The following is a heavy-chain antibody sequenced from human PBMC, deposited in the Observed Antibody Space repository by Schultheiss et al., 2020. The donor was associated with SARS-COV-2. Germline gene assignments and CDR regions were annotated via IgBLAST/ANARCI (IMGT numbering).Heavy chain of an antibody. J-gene: IGHJ4*02. CDR1: GGSFSGYY. CDR3: ARRGNYYDSSGYLDY. D-gene: IGHD3-22*01. Sequence: SETLSLTCAVYGGSFSGYYWSWIRQPPGKGLEWIGEINHSGSTNYNPSLKSRVTISVDTSKNQFSLKLSSVTAADTAVYYCARRGNYYDSSGYLDYWGQGTLVTVSS. CDR2: INHSGST. V-gene: IGHV4-34*01.